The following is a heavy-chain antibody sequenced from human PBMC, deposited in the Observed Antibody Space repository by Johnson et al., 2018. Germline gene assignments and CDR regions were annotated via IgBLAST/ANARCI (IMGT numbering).Heavy chain of an antibody. J-gene: IGHJ6*02. D-gene: IGHD1-26*01. CDR2: LSGSGGST. CDR1: GFTFRSYA. V-gene: IGHV3-23*04. Sequence: QLVESGGGLVQPGXSLRXSCXASGFTFRSYAMSWVRQAPGKGLEWVSALSGSGGSTYYADSEKGRLTISRDNSKGTLYLQMNSLGAEDTAVYYCARDLGVGWELQDYYYGMDVWGQGTTVTVSS. CDR3: ARDLGVGWELQDYYYGMDV.